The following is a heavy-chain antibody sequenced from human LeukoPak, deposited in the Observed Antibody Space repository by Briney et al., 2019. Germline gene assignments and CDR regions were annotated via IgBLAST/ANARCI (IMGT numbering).Heavy chain of an antibody. CDR1: GFTFSSYW. V-gene: IGHV3-74*01. CDR3: ARDRIGSWYDFDY. Sequence: PGGSLRLSCAASGFTFSSYWMHWVRQAPGKGLVWVSRINSDGSSTSYADSVKGRFTISRDNAKNSLYLQMNSLRAEDTAVYYCARDRIGSWYDFDYWGQGTLVTVSS. D-gene: IGHD6-13*01. CDR2: INSDGSST. J-gene: IGHJ4*02.